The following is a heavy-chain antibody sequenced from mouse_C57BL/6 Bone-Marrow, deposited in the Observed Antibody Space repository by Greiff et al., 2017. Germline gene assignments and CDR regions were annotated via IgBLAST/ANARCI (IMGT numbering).Heavy chain of an antibody. CDR1: GFNIKDDY. Sequence: EVQLQESGAELVRPGASVKLSCTASGFNIKDDYMHWVKQRPEQGLEWIGWIDPENGDTEYASKFQGKATITADTSSNTAYLQLSSLTSEDTAVYYCTTMVTSRFDDWGQGTTLTVAS. CDR3: TTMVTSRFDD. D-gene: IGHD2-2*01. J-gene: IGHJ2*01. CDR2: IDPENGDT. V-gene: IGHV14-4*01.